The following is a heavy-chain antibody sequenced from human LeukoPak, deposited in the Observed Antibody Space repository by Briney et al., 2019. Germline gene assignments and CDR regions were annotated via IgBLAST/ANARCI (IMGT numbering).Heavy chain of an antibody. J-gene: IGHJ3*01. Sequence: PGGSLRLSCAASGFTFNSYAMSWVRQAPEKGLEWVATISGSGGGTYYADSVKGRFTISRDDSKNTLYLQMNSLRAEDTAVYYCARELGVSRAFDVWGQGTMVTVSS. D-gene: IGHD3-16*01. CDR3: ARELGVSRAFDV. CDR1: GFTFNSYA. CDR2: ISGSGGGT. V-gene: IGHV3-23*01.